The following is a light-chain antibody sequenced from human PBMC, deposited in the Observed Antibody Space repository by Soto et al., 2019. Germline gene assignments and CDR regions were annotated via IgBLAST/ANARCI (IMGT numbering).Light chain of an antibody. Sequence: VLTQSPGTLSLSPGERATLSCRASQSVSSTYLAWYQQKPGQAPRLLIYGASSRATGIPDRFSGSGSGTDFTLTISSLQSEDFAVYYCQQYNNWPRTFGQGTKVDIK. CDR3: QQYNNWPRT. V-gene: IGKV3-20*01. J-gene: IGKJ1*01. CDR1: QSVSSTY. CDR2: GAS.